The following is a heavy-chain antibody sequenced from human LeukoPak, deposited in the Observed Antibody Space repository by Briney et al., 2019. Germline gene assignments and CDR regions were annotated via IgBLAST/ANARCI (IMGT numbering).Heavy chain of an antibody. Sequence: GGSLRLSCAASGFTFSRYWMTWVRQAPGKGLEWVAKIKEDGSDKYYVDSLKGRFTISKDIAKNSLYMQMNSLRAEDTAVYYCARLYSYAMDVWAKGPRSPSP. V-gene: IGHV3-7*01. CDR1: GFTFSRYW. CDR2: IKEDGSDK. CDR3: ARLYSYAMDV. J-gene: IGHJ6*02.